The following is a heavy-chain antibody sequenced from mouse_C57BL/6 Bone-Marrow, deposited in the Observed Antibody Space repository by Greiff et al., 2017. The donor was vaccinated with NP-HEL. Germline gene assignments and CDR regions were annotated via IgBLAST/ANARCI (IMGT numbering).Heavy chain of an antibody. D-gene: IGHD3-2*02. CDR1: GYTFTSYW. CDR2: IHPNSGST. Sequence: QVQLQQPGAELVKPGASVKLSCKASGYTFTSYWMHWVKQRPGQGLEWIGMIHPNSGSTNYNEKFKSTATLTLDKYSSTAYMQLSSLTSEDSAVYHCARGGQLRLRAYWGQGTTLTVSS. J-gene: IGHJ2*01. CDR3: ARGGQLRLRAY. V-gene: IGHV1-64*01.